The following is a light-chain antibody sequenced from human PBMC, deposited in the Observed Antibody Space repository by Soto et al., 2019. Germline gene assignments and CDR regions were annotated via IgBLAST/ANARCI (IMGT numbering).Light chain of an antibody. V-gene: IGKV3D-15*01. Sequence: EIVMTQSPAILSVSPGERVTLSCRANQSISSNLAWYQQKPGHTPRLLIYGATTRATGLPARFSGSGSGTDFSLTINSLQSEDFAVYYCQMYNNWVATFGGGTKVEI. CDR2: GAT. J-gene: IGKJ4*01. CDR3: QMYNNWVAT. CDR1: QSISSN.